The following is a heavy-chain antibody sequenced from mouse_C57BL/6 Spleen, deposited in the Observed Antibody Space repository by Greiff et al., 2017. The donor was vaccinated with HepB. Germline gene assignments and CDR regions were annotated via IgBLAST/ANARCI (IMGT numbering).Heavy chain of an antibody. CDR3: ARKGEYDEGFAY. CDR1: GYTFTSYW. CDR2: IDPSDSYT. Sequence: VQLQQPGAELVMPGASVKLSCKASGYTFTSYWMHWVKQRPGQGLEWIGEIDPSDSYTNYNQKFKGKSTLTVDKSSSTAYMQLSSLTSEDSAVYYCARKGEYDEGFAYWGQGTLVTVSA. J-gene: IGHJ3*01. D-gene: IGHD2-14*01. V-gene: IGHV1-69*01.